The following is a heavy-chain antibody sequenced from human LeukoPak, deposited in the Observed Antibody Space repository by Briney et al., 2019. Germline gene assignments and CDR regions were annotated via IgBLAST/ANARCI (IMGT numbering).Heavy chain of an antibody. CDR2: ISGSGGST. CDR3: AKAGPLGSSGATYEED. D-gene: IGHD6-19*01. J-gene: IGHJ4*02. V-gene: IGHV3-23*01. CDR1: GFTFSSYA. Sequence: PGGSLRLSCAASGFTFSSYAMSWVRQAPGKGLEWVSAISGSGGSTYYADSVKGRFTISRDNSKNTPYLQMNSLRAEDTAVYYCAKAGPLGSSGATYEEDWGQGTLVTVSS.